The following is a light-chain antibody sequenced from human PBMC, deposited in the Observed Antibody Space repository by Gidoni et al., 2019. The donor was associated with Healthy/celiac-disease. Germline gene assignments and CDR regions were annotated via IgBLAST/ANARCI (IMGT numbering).Light chain of an antibody. Sequence: DIVTTQSPLSLPVTPGEPASISCRSSQSLLHSNGYNYLDWYLQKPGQSPQLLIYLGSNRASGVPDRFSGSGSGTDVTLKISRVEAEDVGVYYCMQALQTPLTFGGGTKVEIK. J-gene: IGKJ4*01. CDR3: MQALQTPLT. CDR1: QSLLHSNGYNY. V-gene: IGKV2-28*01. CDR2: LGS.